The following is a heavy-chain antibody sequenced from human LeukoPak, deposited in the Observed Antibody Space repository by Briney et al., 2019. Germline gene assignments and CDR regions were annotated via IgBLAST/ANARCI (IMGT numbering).Heavy chain of an antibody. V-gene: IGHV3-7*04. J-gene: IGHJ5*02. CDR2: IKEDGSDK. CDR1: GFTLSYYW. CDR3: ARGTNSAFDP. Sequence: PGGSLRFSCAASGFTLSYYWMNWVRQAPGKGLEWVANIKEDGSDKYYVDSVKGRFTISRDNAKNSLYLQMNSLRAEDTAVYYCARGTNSAFDPWGQGTLVTVSS. D-gene: IGHD1-7*01.